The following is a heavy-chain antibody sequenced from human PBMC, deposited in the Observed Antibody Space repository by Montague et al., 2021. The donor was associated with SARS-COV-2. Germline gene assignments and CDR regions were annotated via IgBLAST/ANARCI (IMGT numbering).Heavy chain of an antibody. D-gene: IGHD6-13*01. V-gene: IGHV4-39*07. CDR2: TYIGGRT. CDR3: ARVGRQQLVRLSGMDV. Sequence: SETLSLTCTVSGGSISSSSYYWGWIRQPQGRGLEGIGGTYIGGRTYNNPSFRGRVTVSVDPSKNQFSLKIGSVTAADTAVYYCARVGRQQLVRLSGMDVWGQGTTVTVSS. CDR1: GGSISSSSYY. J-gene: IGHJ6*02.